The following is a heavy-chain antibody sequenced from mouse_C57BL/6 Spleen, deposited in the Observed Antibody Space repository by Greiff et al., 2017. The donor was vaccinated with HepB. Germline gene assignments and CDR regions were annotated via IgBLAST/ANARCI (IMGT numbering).Heavy chain of an antibody. J-gene: IGHJ4*01. Sequence: QVQLQQSGAELMKPGASVKLSCKATGYTFTGYWIEWVKQRPGHGLEWIGEILPGSGSTNYNEKFKGKATFTADTSSNTAYMQLSSLTTEDSAIYYCARYHYYGSSWNYAMDYWGQGTSVTVSS. CDR2: ILPGSGST. CDR3: ARYHYYGSSWNYAMDY. D-gene: IGHD1-1*01. V-gene: IGHV1-9*01. CDR1: GYTFTGYW.